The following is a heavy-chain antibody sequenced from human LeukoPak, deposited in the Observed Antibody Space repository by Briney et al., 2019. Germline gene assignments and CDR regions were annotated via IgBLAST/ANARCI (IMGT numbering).Heavy chain of an antibody. CDR1: GFTFSSYA. J-gene: IGHJ5*02. Sequence: GGSLRLSCAASGFTFSSYAMSWVRQAPGEGLEWVSAISGSGGGAYYADSVRGRFTISRDNSKNTLYLQMNSLRAEDTAVYYCAKPSHRSGWYYWFDPWGQGTLVTVSS. CDR2: ISGSGGGA. D-gene: IGHD6-19*01. V-gene: IGHV3-23*01. CDR3: AKPSHRSGWYYWFDP.